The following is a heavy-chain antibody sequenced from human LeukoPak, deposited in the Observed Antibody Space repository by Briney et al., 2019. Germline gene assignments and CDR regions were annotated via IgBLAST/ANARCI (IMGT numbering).Heavy chain of an antibody. V-gene: IGHV1-69*13. CDR1: GGTFSSYA. D-gene: IGHD4-23*01. CDR3: ARDRLVKYYYYYYYMDV. Sequence: SSVKVSCKASGGTFSSYAISWVRQAPGQGLEWMGGIIPIFGTANYAQKFQGRVTITADESTSTAYMELSSPRSEDTAVYYCARDRLVKYYYYYYYMDVWGKGTTVTVSS. J-gene: IGHJ6*03. CDR2: IIPIFGTA.